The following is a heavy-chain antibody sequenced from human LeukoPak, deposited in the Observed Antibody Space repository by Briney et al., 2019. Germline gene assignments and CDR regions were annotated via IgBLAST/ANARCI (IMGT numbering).Heavy chain of an antibody. V-gene: IGHV3-30*02. J-gene: IGHJ4*02. D-gene: IGHD6-13*01. CDR2: IQNDGSDK. CDR3: AREGGRAAAGRFDY. CDR1: GINFRSPG. Sequence: GGSLRLSCAASGINFRSPGMHWVRQAPGKGPEWVTFIQNDGSDKSYAASVKGRFTISRDNSKNTVYLHMNSLRADDTALYYCAREGGRAAAGRFDYWGQGTLVTVSS.